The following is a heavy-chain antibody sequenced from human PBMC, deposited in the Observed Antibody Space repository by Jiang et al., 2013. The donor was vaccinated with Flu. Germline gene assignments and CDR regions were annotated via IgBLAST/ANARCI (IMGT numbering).Heavy chain of an antibody. V-gene: IGHV3-33*01. D-gene: IGHD3-10*01. Sequence: IIWYDGDRKYYGDSVKGRFTISRDNSNNMLSLQMSRLRVEDTAVYYCARDGPYYGSGSQYYYYGMDVWGQGTAVTVSS. J-gene: IGHJ6*02. CDR3: ARDGPYYGSGSQYYYYGMDV. CDR2: IWYDGDRK.